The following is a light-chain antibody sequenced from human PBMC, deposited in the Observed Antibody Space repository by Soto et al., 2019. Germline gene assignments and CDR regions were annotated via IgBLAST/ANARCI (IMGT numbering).Light chain of an antibody. V-gene: IGLV2-18*02. CDR3: SSYISSSTWV. J-gene: IGLJ7*01. CDR1: SSDVGSYNR. Sequence: QSALNQPPSVAGSLGQADTITCTGTSSDVGSYNRVSWYQQFPGTDPKLMIYQVSNRPSGFPDRFSGSKSGNTASLTISGLLAEDGADYYFSSYISSSTWVFGGDTQLIVL. CDR2: QVS.